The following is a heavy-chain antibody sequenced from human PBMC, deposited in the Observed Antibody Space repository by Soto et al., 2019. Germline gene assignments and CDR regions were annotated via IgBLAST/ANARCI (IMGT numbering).Heavy chain of an antibody. J-gene: IGHJ5*02. D-gene: IGHD2-21*01. Sequence: ASVKVSCKASGYTFTSYGISCVRQAPGQGLEWMGWISAYNGNTNYAQKLQGRVTMTTDTSTSTAYMELRSLRSDDTAVYYCARNIPNYNWFDPWGQGTLVTVSS. CDR1: GYTFTSYG. V-gene: IGHV1-18*01. CDR3: ARNIPNYNWFDP. CDR2: ISAYNGNT.